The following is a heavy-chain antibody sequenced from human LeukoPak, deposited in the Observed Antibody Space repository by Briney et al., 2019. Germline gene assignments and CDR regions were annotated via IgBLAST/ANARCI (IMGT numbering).Heavy chain of an antibody. D-gene: IGHD1-1*01. J-gene: IGHJ4*02. CDR3: ARDHLNPGGACGDF. V-gene: IGHV1-18*01. CDR1: GYTSTSYG. CDR2: ISAYNGNT. Sequence: ASVKVSCKASGYTSTSYGISWVRRAPGQGLEWMGWISAYNGNTNYAQKLQGRVTMTTDTSTSTAYMALRSLRSDDTPVYYCARDHLNPGGACGDFWGQGTLVTVSS.